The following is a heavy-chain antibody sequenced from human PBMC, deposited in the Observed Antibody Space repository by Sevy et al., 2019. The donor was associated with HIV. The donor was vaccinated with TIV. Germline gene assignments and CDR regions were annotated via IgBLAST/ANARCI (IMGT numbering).Heavy chain of an antibody. D-gene: IGHD6-13*01. CDR3: ARDVAAAGTFDY. CDR1: GFTFSSYS. J-gene: IGHJ4*02. CDR2: ISSSSSYI. V-gene: IGHV3-21*01. Sequence: GSLRLSCAASGFTFSSYSMNWVRQAPGKGLEWVSSISSSSSYIYYADSEKGRFTISRDNAKNSLYLQMNSLRAEDTAVYYCARDVAAAGTFDYWGQGTLVTVSS.